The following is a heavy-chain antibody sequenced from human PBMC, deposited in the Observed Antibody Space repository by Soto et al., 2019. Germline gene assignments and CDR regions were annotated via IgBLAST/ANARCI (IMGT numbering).Heavy chain of an antibody. CDR1: GFTFDSHG. CDR3: AKDLLPNTVTTCGS. D-gene: IGHD4-17*01. V-gene: IGHV3-30*18. CDR2: ISSDGNNK. Sequence: QVQLVESGGGAVQPGRSLRLSCAASGFTFDSHGMHWVRQAPGKGLEWVAVISSDGNNKYYADSVKGRFTISRDNFNNILYLQMSSLRADDTAVYYCAKDLLPNTVTTCGSWGQGTLVTLSS. J-gene: IGHJ5*02.